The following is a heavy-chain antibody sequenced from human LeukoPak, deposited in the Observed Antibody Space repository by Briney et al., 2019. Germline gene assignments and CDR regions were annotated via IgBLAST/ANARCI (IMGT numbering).Heavy chain of an antibody. Sequence: GGSLRLSCAASGFSFSNHGMHWVRQAPGKRLEWVAVIWDDGNNKRYANSVKGRFTISRDNSKNTLYLQMNSLRAEDTAVYYCAKDRASSLGPYYYDSSGYYDGYYFDYWGQGTLVTVSS. D-gene: IGHD3-22*01. CDR3: AKDRASSLGPYYYDSSGYYDGYYFDY. J-gene: IGHJ4*02. CDR1: GFSFSNHG. V-gene: IGHV3-33*06. CDR2: IWDDGNNK.